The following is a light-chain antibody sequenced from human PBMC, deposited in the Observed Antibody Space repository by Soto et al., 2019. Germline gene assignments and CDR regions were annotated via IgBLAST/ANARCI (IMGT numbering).Light chain of an antibody. CDR1: QGIGNH. CDR2: SAS. J-gene: IGKJ1*01. Sequence: AIQMTQSPSSLSAFVGDRVTITCRASQGIGNHLVWYQQKPGKAPELLIYSASSLQSGVPSRFSGSGSGTDFTLTISSLQPEDFATFYCLQDYNYPRTFGQGTKVEIK. V-gene: IGKV1-6*01. CDR3: LQDYNYPRT.